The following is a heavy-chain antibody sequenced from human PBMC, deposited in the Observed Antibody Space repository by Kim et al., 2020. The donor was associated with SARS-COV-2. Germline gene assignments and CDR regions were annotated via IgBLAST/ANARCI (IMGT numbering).Heavy chain of an antibody. D-gene: IGHD3-3*01. CDR1: GFTFSSYA. J-gene: IGHJ6*02. CDR2: ISGSGGST. Sequence: GGSLRLSCAASGFTFSSYAMSWVRQAPGKGLEWVSAISGSGGSTYYADSVKGRFTISRDNSKNTLYLQMNSLRAEDTAVYYCAKGVSRITIFGVVSRGGMDVWGRGTTLPV. V-gene: IGHV3-23*01. CDR3: AKGVSRITIFGVVSRGGMDV.